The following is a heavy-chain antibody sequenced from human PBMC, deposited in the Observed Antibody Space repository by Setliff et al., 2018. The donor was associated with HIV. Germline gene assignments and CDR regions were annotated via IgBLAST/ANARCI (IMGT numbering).Heavy chain of an antibody. CDR1: GFTFATNA. CDR3: AKPGRDSSGSFFDY. D-gene: IGHD3-22*01. V-gene: IGHV3-23*01. Sequence: SGGSLRLSCAASGFTFATNAMSWVRQAPGKGLEWVSGISGSGDSAYYADPVKGRFTISRDNSKNTLYLQMNSLRAEDTAVYYCAKPGRDSSGSFFDYWGQGTLVTVSS. J-gene: IGHJ4*02. CDR2: ISGSGDSA.